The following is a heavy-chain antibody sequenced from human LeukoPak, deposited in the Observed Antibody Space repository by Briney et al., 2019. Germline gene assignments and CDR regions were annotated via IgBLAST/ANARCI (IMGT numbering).Heavy chain of an antibody. CDR2: IRQDGDEK. CDR1: GFIFNSHW. Sequence: PGGSLRLSCAGSGFIFNSHWMTWVRQAPGMGLDWVGNIRQDGDEKFYADSVRGRFTISRDNAKNSLYLHLNSLRAEDTAIYYCARVRTEWYIDLWGRGTLVTVSP. D-gene: IGHD2-8*02. V-gene: IGHV3-7*01. J-gene: IGHJ2*01. CDR3: ARVRTEWYIDL.